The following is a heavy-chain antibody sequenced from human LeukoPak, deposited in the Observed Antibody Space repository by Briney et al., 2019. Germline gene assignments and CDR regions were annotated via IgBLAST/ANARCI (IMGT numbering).Heavy chain of an antibody. CDR1: GGSISSSSYY. Sequence: SETLSLTCTVSGGSISSSSYYWGWIRQPPGKGLEWIGSIYYSGSTYYNPSLKSRVTMSVDTSKNQFSLKLSSVTAADTAVYYCARIKSSPYYYDKGVAFDIWGQGTMVTVS. J-gene: IGHJ3*02. CDR2: IYYSGST. V-gene: IGHV4-39*01. CDR3: ARIKSSPYYYDKGVAFDI. D-gene: IGHD3-22*01.